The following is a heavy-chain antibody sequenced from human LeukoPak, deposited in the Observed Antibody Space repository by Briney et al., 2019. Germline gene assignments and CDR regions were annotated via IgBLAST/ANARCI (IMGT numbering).Heavy chain of an antibody. CDR2: IYTSGST. CDR1: GGSISSGSYY. D-gene: IGHD4/OR15-4a*01. CDR3: ARGAQPWYFDL. J-gene: IGHJ2*01. V-gene: IGHV4-61*02. Sequence: SQTLSLTCTVSGGSISSGSYYWSWIRQPAGKGLEWIGRIYTSGSTNYNPSLKSRVTISVDTSKNQFSLKLSSVTAADTAVYYCARGAQPWYFDLWGRGTLVTVSS.